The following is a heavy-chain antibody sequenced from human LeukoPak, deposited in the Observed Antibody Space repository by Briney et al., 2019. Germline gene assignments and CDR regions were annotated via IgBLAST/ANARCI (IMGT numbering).Heavy chain of an antibody. D-gene: IGHD2-2*01. Sequence: SETLSLTCTVSGGSISSYYWSWIRQPPGKGLEWIGYIYYSGSTNYNPSLKSRVTISVDTSKNQFSLKLSSVTAADTAVYYCARGLGDIVVVPAAMPVHFDYWGQGTLVTVSS. J-gene: IGHJ4*02. V-gene: IGHV4-59*01. CDR1: GGSISSYY. CDR3: ARGLGDIVVVPAAMPVHFDY. CDR2: IYYSGST.